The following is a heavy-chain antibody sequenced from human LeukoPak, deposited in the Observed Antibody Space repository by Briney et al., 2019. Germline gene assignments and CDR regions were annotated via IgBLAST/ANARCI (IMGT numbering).Heavy chain of an antibody. CDR3: ARDRELGY. Sequence: SETLSLTCTVSGGSISSYYWGWIQQSPAKGLEWIGWSYHRGSASYNPSLKSRVAISVDTSKNQFSLKLTSVTAADTAVYYCARDRELGYWGQGTLVIVSS. CDR2: SYHRGSA. D-gene: IGHD1-1*01. V-gene: IGHV4-59*01. CDR1: GGSISSYY. J-gene: IGHJ4*02.